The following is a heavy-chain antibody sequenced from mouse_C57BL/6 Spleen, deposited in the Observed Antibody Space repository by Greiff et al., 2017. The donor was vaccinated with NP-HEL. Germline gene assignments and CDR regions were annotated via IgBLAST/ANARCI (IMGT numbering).Heavy chain of an antibody. CDR2: IDPEDGDT. CDR3: ARSFTTVVDPYAMDY. J-gene: IGHJ4*01. Sequence: EVQLQQSGAELVRPGASVKLSCTASGFNIKDYYMHWVKQRPEQGLEWIGRIDPEDGDTEYAPKFQGKATMTADTSSNTAYLQLSSLTSEDTAVYYCARSFTTVVDPYAMDYWGQGTSVTVSS. CDR1: GFNIKDYY. D-gene: IGHD1-1*01. V-gene: IGHV14-1*01.